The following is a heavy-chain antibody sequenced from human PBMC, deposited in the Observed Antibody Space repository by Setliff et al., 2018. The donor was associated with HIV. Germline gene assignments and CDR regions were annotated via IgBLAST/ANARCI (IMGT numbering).Heavy chain of an antibody. CDR2: VTVNGAT. CDR1: GDSMTSGSYY. J-gene: IGHJ2*01. V-gene: IGHV4-61*02. CDR3: SRGPPFDR. Sequence: SETLSLTCTVSGDSMTSGSYYWTWIRQPAGTRLEWIGRVTVNGATEYNPSLQSRVIISVDTSENQFSLKVTSVTAADTATYYCSRGPPFDRWGRGALVTVSS.